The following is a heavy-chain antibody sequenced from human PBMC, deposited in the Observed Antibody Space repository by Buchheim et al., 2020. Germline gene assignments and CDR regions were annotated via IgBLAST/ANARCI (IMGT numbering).Heavy chain of an antibody. CDR3: AIRGYSGSYSLDN. V-gene: IGHV3-23*01. J-gene: IGHJ4*02. D-gene: IGHD3-10*01. CDR2: ISGHAATT. CDR1: GFTFSSYA. Sequence: EVQLLESGGGLVQPGGSLRLSCAASGFTFSSYAMAWVRQAPGQGLEWVSVISGHAATTYYADSVKGRFTISRDNSKNTVYLQMSSLRAEDTAVYYCAIRGYSGSYSLDNWGQGTL.